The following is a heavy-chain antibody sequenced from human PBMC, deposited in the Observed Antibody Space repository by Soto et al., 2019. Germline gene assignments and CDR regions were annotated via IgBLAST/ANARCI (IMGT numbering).Heavy chain of an antibody. CDR2: IYYSGST. CDR1: GGTISSGVYY. D-gene: IGHD6-13*01. V-gene: IGHV4-31*03. Sequence: PSDTLSLTCTVSGGTISSGVYYWSWIRQHPGKGLEWIGYIYYSGSTYYNPSLKSRVTISVDTSKNQFSLKLSSVTAAYTAVYYFARDLLNSRLFYGMDVCGQGSTVTVSS. CDR3: ARDLLNSRLFYGMDV. J-gene: IGHJ6*02.